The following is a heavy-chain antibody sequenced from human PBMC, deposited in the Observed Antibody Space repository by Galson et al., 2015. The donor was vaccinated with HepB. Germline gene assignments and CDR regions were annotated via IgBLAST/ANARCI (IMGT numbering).Heavy chain of an antibody. CDR1: GFTFSSYA. Sequence: SLRLSCAASGFTFSSYAMSWVRQAPGKGLEWVSAISGSGGSTYYADSVKGRFTISRDNSKNTPYLQMNSLRAEDTAVYYCAKVGWAAATWDYWGQGTLVTVSS. CDR3: AKVGWAAATWDY. V-gene: IGHV3-23*01. J-gene: IGHJ4*02. CDR2: ISGSGGST. D-gene: IGHD6-13*01.